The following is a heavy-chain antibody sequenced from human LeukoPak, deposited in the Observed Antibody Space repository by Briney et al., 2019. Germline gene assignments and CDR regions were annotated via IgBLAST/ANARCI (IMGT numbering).Heavy chain of an antibody. CDR2: ITSSGDST. CDR3: AKSWNYYDSSGDDALDI. D-gene: IGHD3-22*01. Sequence: PGGSLRLSCAASGFTFSNYGMSWVRQAPGKGLEWVSAITSSGDSTYFADSVKGRFTISRDNSKNTLYLQMNSLRVEDTAVYYCAKSWNYYDSSGDDALDIWGQGTMVTVSS. V-gene: IGHV3-23*01. J-gene: IGHJ3*02. CDR1: GFTFSNYG.